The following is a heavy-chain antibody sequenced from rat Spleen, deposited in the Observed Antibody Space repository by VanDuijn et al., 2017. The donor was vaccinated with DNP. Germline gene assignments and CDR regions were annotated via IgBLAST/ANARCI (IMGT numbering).Heavy chain of an antibody. V-gene: IGHV7-7*01. CDR1: GFTFADFY. J-gene: IGHJ2*01. CDR3: VRDGYNYFDY. CDR2: IRNKANGYTP. D-gene: IGHD1-9*01. Sequence: EVKLLESGGGLVQPGGSLRLSCAASGFTFADFYMSWIRQSPGKAPEWLGFIRNKANGYTPQYNPSVKGRFTISRDNTQNMLFLQMNTLRAEDTATYYCVRDGYNYFDYWGQGVMVTVSS.